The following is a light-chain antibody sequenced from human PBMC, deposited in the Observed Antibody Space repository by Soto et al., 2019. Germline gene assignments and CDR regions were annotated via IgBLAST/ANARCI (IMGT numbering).Light chain of an antibody. CDR3: QKYNSYSPWT. CDR1: QSIRGC. J-gene: IGKJ1*01. V-gene: IGKV1-5*03. CDR2: KAS. Sequence: DIQMTQSPSTLSASVGDRVTITCRASQSIRGCLAWYQQKPGKAPKLLIYKASSLESGGPSRFSGSGSGTEFTLTISTLQPDDFATYYCQKYNSYSPWTFGQGTKLEIK.